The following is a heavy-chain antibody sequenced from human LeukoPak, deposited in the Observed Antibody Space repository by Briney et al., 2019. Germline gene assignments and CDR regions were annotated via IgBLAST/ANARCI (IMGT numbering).Heavy chain of an antibody. Sequence: GGSLRPSCEASGFTFSDYNMNWVRQAPGKGLEWIAYINKKSDSIYYADSVKGRFTISKSSARTSLYLHMNGLRAEDTAVYYCATDDFDSSVPIWGQGTMVTVSS. CDR2: INKKSDSI. J-gene: IGHJ3*02. CDR1: GFTFSDYN. V-gene: IGHV3-48*04. CDR3: ATDDFDSSVPI. D-gene: IGHD3-22*01.